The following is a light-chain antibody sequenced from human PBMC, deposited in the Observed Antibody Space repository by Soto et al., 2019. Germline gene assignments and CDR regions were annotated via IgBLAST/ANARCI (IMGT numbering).Light chain of an antibody. CDR1: QSISSW. CDR3: QRCNASCT. V-gene: IGKV1-5*01. CDR2: DVY. Sequence: DIQMTQSPSTLSPSVGDRVTITGRAIQSISSWLAWYQHKPGKVHKLMIYDVYSLENGVPSRFRGSGSGTEFTLTISSRQPDDFATYYWQRCNASCTFGQGNKVAIK. J-gene: IGKJ1*01.